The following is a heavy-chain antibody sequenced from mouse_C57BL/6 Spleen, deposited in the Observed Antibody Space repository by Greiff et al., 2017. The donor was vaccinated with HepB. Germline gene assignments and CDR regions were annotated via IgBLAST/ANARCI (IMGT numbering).Heavy chain of an antibody. V-gene: IGHV1-55*01. Sequence: QVQLQQPGAELVKPGASVKMSCKASGYTFTSYWITWVKQRPGQGLEWIGDIYPGSGSTNYNEKFKSKATLTVDTSSSTAYMQLSSLTSEDSAVYYCAGYYGSRTDWYVDVWGTGTTVTVSS. D-gene: IGHD1-1*01. CDR1: GYTFTSYW. J-gene: IGHJ1*03. CDR2: IYPGSGST. CDR3: AGYYGSRTDWYVDV.